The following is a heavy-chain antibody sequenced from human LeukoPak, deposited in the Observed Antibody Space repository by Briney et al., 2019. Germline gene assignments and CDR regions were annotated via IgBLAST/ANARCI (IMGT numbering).Heavy chain of an antibody. Sequence: ASVKVSCKASGYTFTVYHMHWVRQAPGQRLEWMGWINAGNGNTKYSQKFQGRVTITRDTSASTAYMELSSLRSEDTAVYYCARGLLGYYDFWSGHNWFDPWGQGTLVTVSS. D-gene: IGHD3-3*01. CDR2: INAGNGNT. CDR3: ARGLLGYYDFWSGHNWFDP. CDR1: GYTFTVYH. J-gene: IGHJ5*02. V-gene: IGHV1-3*01.